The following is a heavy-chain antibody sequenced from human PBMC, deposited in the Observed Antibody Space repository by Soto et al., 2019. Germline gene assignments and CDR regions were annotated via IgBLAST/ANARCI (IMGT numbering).Heavy chain of an antibody. CDR3: ARDGGYCTNGVCLNYFDY. V-gene: IGHV3-30-3*01. D-gene: IGHD2-8*01. J-gene: IGHJ4*02. Sequence: GGSLRLSCAASGFTFSSYAMHWVRQAPGKGLEWVAVISYDGSNKYYADSVKGRFTISRDNSKNTLYLQMNSLRAEDTAVYYCARDGGYCTNGVCLNYFDYWGQGTLVTVSS. CDR2: ISYDGSNK. CDR1: GFTFSSYA.